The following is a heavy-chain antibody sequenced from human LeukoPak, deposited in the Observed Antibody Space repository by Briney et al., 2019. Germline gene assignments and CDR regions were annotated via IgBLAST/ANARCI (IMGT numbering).Heavy chain of an antibody. D-gene: IGHD6-19*01. CDR2: IRYDGSNK. Sequence: PGGSLRLSCAASGFTFSSYGMHWVRQAPGKGLEWVAFIRYDGSNKYYADSVKGRFTISRDNSKNTLYLQMNSLRAEDTAVYYCARVSPQSYSSGWMGYFQHWGQGTLVTVSS. J-gene: IGHJ1*01. CDR1: GFTFSSYG. V-gene: IGHV3-30*02. CDR3: ARVSPQSYSSGWMGYFQH.